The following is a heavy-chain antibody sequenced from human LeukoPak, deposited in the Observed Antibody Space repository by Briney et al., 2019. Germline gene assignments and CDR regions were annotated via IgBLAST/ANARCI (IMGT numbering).Heavy chain of an antibody. J-gene: IGHJ4*02. Sequence: RSGGPRRLAWAAPGLTFSTYWTSWVRQAAGKGRECVANIKQDGSAKYYVHSVKGRFTIYRDNAQNSLYLQMNSLGAEDTAVYYCARGSQGYYSDYWGQGILVTVSS. CDR2: IKQDGSAK. V-gene: IGHV3-7*02. CDR1: GLTFSTYW. CDR3: ARGSQGYYSDY.